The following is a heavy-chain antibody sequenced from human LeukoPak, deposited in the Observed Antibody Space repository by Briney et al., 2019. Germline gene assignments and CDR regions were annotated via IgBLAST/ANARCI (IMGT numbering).Heavy chain of an antibody. Sequence: SETLSLTCAVYGGSFGGYYWSWIRQPPGKGLEWIGEINHSGSTNYNPSLKSRVTISVDTSKNQFSLKLSSVTAADTAVYYCARGGRTGLRFDYWGQGTLVTVSS. CDR1: GGSFGGYY. D-gene: IGHD5-12*01. CDR2: INHSGST. V-gene: IGHV4-34*01. CDR3: ARGGRTGLRFDY. J-gene: IGHJ4*02.